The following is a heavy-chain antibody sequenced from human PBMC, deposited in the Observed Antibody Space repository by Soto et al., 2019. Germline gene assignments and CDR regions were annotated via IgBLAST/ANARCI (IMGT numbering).Heavy chain of an antibody. V-gene: IGHV4-34*01. D-gene: IGHD2-15*01. J-gene: IGHJ5*02. CDR1: GGSFSGYY. Sequence: QVQLQQWGAGLLKPSETLSLTCAVYGGSFSGYYWSWIRQPPGKGLAWIGEINHSGSTNYNPTLKSRVPILVDTFKHQFSLKLSSVTAAYAAVYYCARVDMRDMVVVVAATRRGRFDPWGQGTLVTVSS. CDR3: ARVDMRDMVVVVAATRRGRFDP. CDR2: INHSGST.